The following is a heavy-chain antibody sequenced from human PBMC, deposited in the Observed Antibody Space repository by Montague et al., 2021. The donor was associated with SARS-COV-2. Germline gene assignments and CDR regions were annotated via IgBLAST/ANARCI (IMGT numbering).Heavy chain of an antibody. J-gene: IGHJ4*02. Sequence: SLRLSCAASGFTFSSYAMSWVRQAPGKGLEWVSTITGSDGSTYYADSVKGRFTISRDNSKNTLYLQMNSLRAEDTAVYYCAKGGVWERRGLTTFDYWGQGTLVTVSS. CDR3: AKGGVWERRGLTTFDY. V-gene: IGHV3-23*01. CDR1: GFTFSSYA. D-gene: IGHD1-26*01. CDR2: ITGSDGST.